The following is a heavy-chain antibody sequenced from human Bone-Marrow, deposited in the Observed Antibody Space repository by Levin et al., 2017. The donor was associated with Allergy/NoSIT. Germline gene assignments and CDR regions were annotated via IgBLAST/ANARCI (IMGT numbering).Heavy chain of an antibody. J-gene: IGHJ4*02. V-gene: IGHV3-9*01. CDR1: GFTFDDHG. CDR2: IAWNSGNI. Sequence: QSGGSLRLSCAASGFTFDDHGMHWVRQAPGKGLEWVSRIAWNSGNIAYAASVQGRFTISRDNAKNSVYLQMNRLRVDDTALYYCARDAVGGDGYNRLDFWGRGTLITVSS. CDR3: ARDAVGGDGYNRLDF. D-gene: IGHD5-24*01.